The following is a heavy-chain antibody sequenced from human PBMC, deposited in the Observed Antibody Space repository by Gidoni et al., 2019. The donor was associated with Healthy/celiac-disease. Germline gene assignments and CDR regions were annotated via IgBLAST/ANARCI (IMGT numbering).Heavy chain of an antibody. D-gene: IGHD3-22*01. J-gene: IGHJ4*02. CDR1: GCTCSSCG. Sequence: QVQLVESGGGGVQPGRALRLSCAAAGCTCSSCGMHGVRQAPGKGLGWVAVVWYDGSNKYYAVSVKGRFTISRDNSKTTLYLQMNSLRAEDTAVYYCASISTVYDSSGYTFDYWGQGTLVTVSS. CDR2: VWYDGSNK. CDR3: ASISTVYDSSGYTFDY. V-gene: IGHV3-33*01.